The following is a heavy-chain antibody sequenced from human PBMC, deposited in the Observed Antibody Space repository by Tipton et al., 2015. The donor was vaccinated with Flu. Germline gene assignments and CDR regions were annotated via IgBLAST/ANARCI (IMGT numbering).Heavy chain of an antibody. CDR2: IFYSGNT. D-gene: IGHD5-18*01. V-gene: IGHV4-39*01. CDR3: ARRRGYSYGYQSIFDY. J-gene: IGHJ4*02. CDR1: GGSVISSTYH. Sequence: TLSLTCTVSGGSVISSTYHWGWIRQPPGKGLECVGTIFYSGNTYYNPSLKSRVTISVDTSNNQFSLKLSSVTATDTAVYYCARRRGYSYGYQSIFDYWGQGTLVTVSS.